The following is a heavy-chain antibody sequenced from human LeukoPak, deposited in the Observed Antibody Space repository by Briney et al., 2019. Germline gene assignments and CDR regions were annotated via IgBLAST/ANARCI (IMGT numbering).Heavy chain of an antibody. CDR1: GYTFTSYG. Sequence: ASVKVSCKASGYTFTSYGISWVRQAPGQGLEWMGWISAYNGNTNYAQKLQGRVTMTRDMSTSTVYMELSSLRSEDTAVYYCARDFSVSSRAFDYWGQGTLVTVSS. V-gene: IGHV1-18*01. D-gene: IGHD6-13*01. CDR2: ISAYNGNT. J-gene: IGHJ4*02. CDR3: ARDFSVSSRAFDY.